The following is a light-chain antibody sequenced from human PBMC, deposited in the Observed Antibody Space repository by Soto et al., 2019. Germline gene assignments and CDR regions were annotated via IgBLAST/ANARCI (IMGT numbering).Light chain of an antibody. Sequence: DIQMTQSPSSLSASVGDRATITCRASQVIRNDLAWYEQKPGKVPNRLIYAASSLQSGVPSRFSASASGTEFTLPISSLQPEDFATYYCLQHNAFPFTFGPGTTVDI. CDR2: AAS. CDR1: QVIRND. CDR3: LQHNAFPFT. J-gene: IGKJ3*01. V-gene: IGKV1-17*01.